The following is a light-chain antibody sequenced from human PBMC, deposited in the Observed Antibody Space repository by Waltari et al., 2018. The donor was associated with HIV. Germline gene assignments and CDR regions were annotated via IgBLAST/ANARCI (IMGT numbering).Light chain of an antibody. CDR3: QSYDITLSASVV. CDR2: GNK. CDR1: TSNIGADYD. Sequence: QSVLTQPPSVSGAPGQRVTISCTGSTSNIGADYDVHWYQQIPGTAPKLLISGNKNRPSGVPDRFSASKSGTSASLTITGLQAEDEADYFCQSYDITLSASVVFGGGTQLTVL. V-gene: IGLV1-40*01. J-gene: IGLJ2*01.